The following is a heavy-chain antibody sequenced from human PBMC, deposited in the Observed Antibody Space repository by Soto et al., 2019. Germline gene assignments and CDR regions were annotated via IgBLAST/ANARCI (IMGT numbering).Heavy chain of an antibody. Sequence: PGGSLRLSCTASGFTFGDYAMSWFRQAPGKGLEWVGFIRSKAYGGTTEYAASVKGRFTISRDDSKSIAYLQMNSLKTEDTAVYYCSPDVVLAHGRTGSRNDAFDIWGQGTMVTVSS. CDR2: IRSKAYGGTT. CDR1: GFTFGDYA. V-gene: IGHV3-49*03. D-gene: IGHD3-9*01. CDR3: SPDVVLAHGRTGSRNDAFDI. J-gene: IGHJ3*02.